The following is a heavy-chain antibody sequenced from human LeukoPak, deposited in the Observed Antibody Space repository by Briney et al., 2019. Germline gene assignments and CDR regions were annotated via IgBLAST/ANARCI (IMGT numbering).Heavy chain of an antibody. Sequence: SETLSLTCTVSGGSFSSSNYYWGWIRQPPGKGLEWIGTVYYSGSTYYNPSLKSRVTISVDTSKNQFSLKLSSVTAADTAVYYCARYYYDSSGYAIYYYYMDVWGKGTTVTISS. J-gene: IGHJ6*03. CDR2: VYYSGST. D-gene: IGHD3-22*01. CDR3: ARYYYDSSGYAIYYYYMDV. V-gene: IGHV4-39*01. CDR1: GGSFSSSNYY.